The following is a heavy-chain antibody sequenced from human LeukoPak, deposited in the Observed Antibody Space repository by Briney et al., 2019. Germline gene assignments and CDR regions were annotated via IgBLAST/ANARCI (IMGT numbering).Heavy chain of an antibody. Sequence: GGSLRLSCAASRFTFNNYGMHWVRQAPGKGLEWVAFIRYDGSNKYYADSVKGRFSISRDNSKNTLYLQMNSLRAEDTAVYYCAKRGYCRGGTCFSHDAFDIWGQGTMVTVSS. CDR1: RFTFNNYG. CDR2: IRYDGSNK. V-gene: IGHV3-30*02. D-gene: IGHD2-15*01. J-gene: IGHJ3*02. CDR3: AKRGYCRGGTCFSHDAFDI.